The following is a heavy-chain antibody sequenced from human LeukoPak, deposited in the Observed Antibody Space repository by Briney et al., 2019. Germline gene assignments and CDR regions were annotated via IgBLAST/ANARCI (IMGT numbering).Heavy chain of an antibody. CDR1: GYTFTSYG. J-gene: IGHJ3*01. Sequence: ASVKVSCKTSGYTFTSYGVSWVRQAPGQGLEWMGWMNPNSGNTGYAQKFQDRVTITRDTSITTAYMELSSLRSEDTATYFCTRGGYSSSWYGDAFDVWGQGTMVTVSS. V-gene: IGHV1-8*03. CDR2: MNPNSGNT. D-gene: IGHD6-13*01. CDR3: TRGGYSSSWYGDAFDV.